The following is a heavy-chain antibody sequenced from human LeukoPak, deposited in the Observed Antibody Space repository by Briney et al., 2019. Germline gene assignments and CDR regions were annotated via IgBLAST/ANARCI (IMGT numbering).Heavy chain of an antibody. Sequence: GGSLRLSCAASGFTFSSYARSWVRQAPGKGLEWVSAISGSGGSTYYADSVKGRFTISRDNSKNTLYLRMNSLRAEDTAVYYCAKDLSGSDLPEYFQHWGQGTLVTASS. CDR3: AKDLSGSDLPEYFQH. D-gene: IGHD1-26*01. CDR1: GFTFSSYA. J-gene: IGHJ1*01. CDR2: ISGSGGST. V-gene: IGHV3-23*01.